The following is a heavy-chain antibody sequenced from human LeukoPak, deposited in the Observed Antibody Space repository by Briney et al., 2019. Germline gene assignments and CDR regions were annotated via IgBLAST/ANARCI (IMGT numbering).Heavy chain of an antibody. J-gene: IGHJ4*02. CDR3: ARGGQVYYDIDY. D-gene: IGHD3-9*01. V-gene: IGHV1-8*01. Sequence: ASVKVSCKASGYTFTSYDINWVRQATGQGLEWMGWMNPNSGNTGYAQKFQGRVTMTRNTSISTAYMELSSLRSEDTAVYYCARGGQVYYDIDYWGQGTLVTVSS. CDR2: MNPNSGNT. CDR1: GYTFTSYD.